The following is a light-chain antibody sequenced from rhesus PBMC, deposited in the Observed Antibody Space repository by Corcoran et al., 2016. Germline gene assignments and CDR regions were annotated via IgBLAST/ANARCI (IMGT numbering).Light chain of an antibody. Sequence: DIQLTQSPSSLSASVGDRVTITCRASQGISSYLAWYQQKSGKAPKLLIYDASNLQSGVPSRFSGSGSETEFTPPISSLQPEDFATYYCQQRNSYPLTFGGGTRVEIK. CDR3: QQRNSYPLT. V-gene: IGKV1-38*01. CDR2: DAS. J-gene: IGKJ4*01. CDR1: QGISSY.